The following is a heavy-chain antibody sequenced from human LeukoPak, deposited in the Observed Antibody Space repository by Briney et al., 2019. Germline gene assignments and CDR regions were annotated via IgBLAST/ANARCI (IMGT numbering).Heavy chain of an antibody. CDR2: IYSSGNT. CDR1: GFTVSSNY. J-gene: IGHJ5*02. Sequence: GGSLRLSCAASGFTVSSNYMSWVRQAPGKGLEWVSDIYSSGNTYYVDSVKGRFTISRDNSKNTLYLQMNSLRAEDTAVYYCARDYTGYFPWGQGTLVIVSS. V-gene: IGHV3-53*01. CDR3: ARDYTGYFP. D-gene: IGHD3-9*01.